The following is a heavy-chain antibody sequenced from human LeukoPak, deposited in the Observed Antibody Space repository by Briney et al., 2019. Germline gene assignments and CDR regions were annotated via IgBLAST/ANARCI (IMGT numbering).Heavy chain of an antibody. Sequence: GGSLRLSCAASEFTFDNYAMSWVRQAPGKGLEWVSVISGSGYYSYYVDSVKGRFTVSRDNSKTTLYLQMNSLRADDTAVYYCAKGGTYYYDSSGYHDYWGQGTLVTVSS. CDR1: EFTFDNYA. CDR3: AKGGTYYYDSSGYHDY. J-gene: IGHJ4*02. D-gene: IGHD3-22*01. CDR2: ISGSGYYS. V-gene: IGHV3-23*01.